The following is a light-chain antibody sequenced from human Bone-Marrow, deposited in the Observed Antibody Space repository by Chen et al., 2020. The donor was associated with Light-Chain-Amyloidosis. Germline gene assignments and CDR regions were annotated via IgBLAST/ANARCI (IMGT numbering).Light chain of an antibody. CDR1: QSVLSTSNNKNY. CDR3: QQYLSAPLT. Sequence: DIVMTQSPDSLAVSLGERATINCKSTQSVLSTSNNKNYIAWYQQKPGQPPKLLVSWASMRESGVPDRLSGSGSGTDFTLTISSLQADDVAVYYCQQYLSAPLTFGVGTKVEIK. J-gene: IGKJ4*01. CDR2: WAS. V-gene: IGKV4-1*01.